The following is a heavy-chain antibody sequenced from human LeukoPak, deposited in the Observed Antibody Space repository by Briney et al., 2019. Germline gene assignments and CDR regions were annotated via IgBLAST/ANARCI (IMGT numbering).Heavy chain of an antibody. CDR3: ARAGLTLPCGRDCFANYFDY. D-gene: IGHD2-21*02. V-gene: IGHV4-59*01. CDR2: IYHSGST. J-gene: IGHJ4*02. Sequence: SSETLSLTCTVSGGSISSYYWSWIRQPPGKGLEWIGYIYHSGSTNYNPSLKSRVTMSVDTSQNQFSLMLSSVTAADTAFYYCARAGLTLPCGRDCFANYFDYWGRGTLVTVSS. CDR1: GGSISSYY.